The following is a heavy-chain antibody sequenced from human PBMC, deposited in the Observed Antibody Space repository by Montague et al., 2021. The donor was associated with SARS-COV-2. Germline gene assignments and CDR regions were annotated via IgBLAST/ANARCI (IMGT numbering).Heavy chain of an antibody. Sequence: SLRLSCAASGFTFSSYSMHWVRQAPGKGLEWVAVIWYDGSNKYYADSVKGRFTISRDNSKNTLYLQMNSLRAEDTAVYYCAREETYGDYDVYWGQGTLVTVSS. CDR1: GFTFSSYS. J-gene: IGHJ4*02. D-gene: IGHD4-17*01. CDR2: IWYDGSNK. V-gene: IGHV3-33*01. CDR3: AREETYGDYDVY.